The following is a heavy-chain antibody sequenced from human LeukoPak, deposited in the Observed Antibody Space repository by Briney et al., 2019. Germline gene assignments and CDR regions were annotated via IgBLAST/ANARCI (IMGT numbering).Heavy chain of an antibody. CDR3: ARDTTVGATYPGLY. CDR1: GFTFSRHW. Sequence: GGSLRLSCAASGFTFSRHWMTRVRQAPGKELEWVANIKQDGSEKYYVDSVKGRFTISRDNAKNSLYLQMNSLRAEDTAVYYCARDTTVGATYPGLYWGQGTLVTVSS. D-gene: IGHD1-26*01. CDR2: IKQDGSEK. V-gene: IGHV3-7*01. J-gene: IGHJ4*02.